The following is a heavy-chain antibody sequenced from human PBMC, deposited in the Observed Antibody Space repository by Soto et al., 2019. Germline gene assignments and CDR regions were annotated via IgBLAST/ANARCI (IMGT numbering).Heavy chain of an antibody. CDR1: GGSIISYY. Sequence: PSATLSLACTVSGGSIISYYWSWIRQPPGKGLEWIGYSYYSGSTNYNPSLKSRVTISVDTSKNQFSLKLSSVTAADTAVYYCARGGPNSYGYYELWGQGTLVTVSS. V-gene: IGHV4-59*01. CDR2: SYYSGST. CDR3: ARGGPNSYGYYEL. D-gene: IGHD3-22*01. J-gene: IGHJ4*02.